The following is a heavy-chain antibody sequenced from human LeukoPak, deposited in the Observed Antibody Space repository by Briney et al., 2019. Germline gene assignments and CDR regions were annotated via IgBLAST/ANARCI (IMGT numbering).Heavy chain of an antibody. J-gene: IGHJ6*02. CDR1: GSTFSRYA. Sequence: GRSLRLSWAAAGSTFSRYAMSWVRQAPGRGLEWVSAISGRGGSTYYAGSVKGRFTISRDNSKNTLYLQMNSLRAEDTAVYYCARDGIVVVPAAILRYYYYGMDVWGQGTTVTVSS. D-gene: IGHD2-2*02. V-gene: IGHV3-23*01. CDR2: ISGRGGST. CDR3: ARDGIVVVPAAILRYYYYGMDV.